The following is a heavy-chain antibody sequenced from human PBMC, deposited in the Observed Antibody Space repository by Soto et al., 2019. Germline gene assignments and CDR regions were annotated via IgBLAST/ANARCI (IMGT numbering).Heavy chain of an antibody. CDR3: ARDMYSSDYFVKWFEP. Sequence: GGSLRLSCAASGFTFSSYSMNWVRQAPGKGLEWVSGISGSGGSTYYADSVKGRVTVSRDNSNHSLDLQLNSLRGEDTAMYYCARDMYSSDYFVKWFEPWGQGTLVTVSS. J-gene: IGHJ5*02. CDR2: ISGSGGST. CDR1: GFTFSSYS. D-gene: IGHD6-19*01. V-gene: IGHV3-23*01.